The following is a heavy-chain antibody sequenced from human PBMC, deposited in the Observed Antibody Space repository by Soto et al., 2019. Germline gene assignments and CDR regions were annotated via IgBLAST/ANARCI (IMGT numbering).Heavy chain of an antibody. CDR2: INSDGSST. CDR1: GFTLSSHW. V-gene: IGHV3-74*01. Sequence: EVQLVESGGGLVQPGGSLRLSCAASGFTLSSHWMHWVRQAPGKGLVWVSRINSDGSSTSYGDSVKGRFTISRDNAKNTLYLQMNRLRAEDTAVYYCATQGYCSGGTCFSYYYGMDVWGQGTTVTVSS. CDR3: ATQGYCSGGTCFSYYYGMDV. D-gene: IGHD2-15*01. J-gene: IGHJ6*02.